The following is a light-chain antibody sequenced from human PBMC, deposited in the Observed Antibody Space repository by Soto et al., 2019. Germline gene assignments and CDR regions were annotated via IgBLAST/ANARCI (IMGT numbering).Light chain of an antibody. CDR2: GNT. V-gene: IGLV1-40*01. CDR1: SSNIGAGYE. J-gene: IGLJ1*01. Sequence: SVLTQPPSVSWAPGQRVTVSCTGSSSNIGAGYEVHWYQHLPGKAPKLLIYGNTNRPSGVPDRFSGSKSGTSASLAITGLQAEDEADYYCQSYDTSLSASYVFGGGTKVTVL. CDR3: QSYDTSLSASYV.